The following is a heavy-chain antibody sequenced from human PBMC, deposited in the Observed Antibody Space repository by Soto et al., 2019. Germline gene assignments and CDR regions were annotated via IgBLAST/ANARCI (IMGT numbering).Heavy chain of an antibody. CDR1: GFTFDDYT. V-gene: IGHV3-43*01. CDR3: AKDLASRRNRDGYNYGSIYSYYGMDV. D-gene: IGHD5-12*01. CDR2: ISWDGGSA. J-gene: IGHJ6*02. Sequence: TGGSLRLSCAASGFTFDDYTMHWVRQAPGKGLEWVSLISWDGGSAYYADSVKGRFTISRDNSKNSLYLQMNSLRTEDTALYYCAKDLASRRNRDGYNYGSIYSYYGMDVWGQGTTVTVSS.